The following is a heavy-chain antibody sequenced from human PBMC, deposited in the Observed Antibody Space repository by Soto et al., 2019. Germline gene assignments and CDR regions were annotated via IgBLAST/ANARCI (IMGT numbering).Heavy chain of an antibody. Sequence: QVQLVQSGAEVKKPGASVKVSCKASGYTFTNFGISGVRQAPGQGLEWMGWISAYNGNTNFAQNFRGRVTMTTDTSTSTASMELRGLRSADTAVYYCARGGTPIAYWGQGTLVTVSS. J-gene: IGHJ4*02. CDR1: GYTFTNFG. V-gene: IGHV1-18*01. CDR3: ARGGTPIAY. D-gene: IGHD3-16*01. CDR2: ISAYNGNT.